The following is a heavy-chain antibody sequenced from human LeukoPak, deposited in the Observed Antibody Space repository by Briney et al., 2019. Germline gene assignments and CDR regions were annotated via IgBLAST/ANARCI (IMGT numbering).Heavy chain of an antibody. D-gene: IGHD4-11*01. CDR2: IYFTGST. CDR1: GDSISSTSHY. CDR3: ARAGLPPGKEFDP. Sequence: SETLSLTCTVSGDSISSTSHYWDWIRQPPGKGPEWIGNIYFTGSTYYCPSLKSRVTISVDRSKNQFSLKLSSVTAADTAVYYCARAGLPPGKEFDPWGQGTLVTVSS. J-gene: IGHJ5*02. V-gene: IGHV4-39*07.